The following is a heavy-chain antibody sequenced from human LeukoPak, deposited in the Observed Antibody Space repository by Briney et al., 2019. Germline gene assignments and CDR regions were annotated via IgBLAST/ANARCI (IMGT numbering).Heavy chain of an antibody. CDR3: ARDLGLSTVTSRGGDY. D-gene: IGHD4-17*01. Sequence: GGSLRLSCAASGFTFSSYEMNWVRQAPGKGLEWVSYISSSGSTRYYADSVKGRFTISRDNAKNSLYLKMNSLRAEDTAVYYCARDLGLSTVTSRGGDYWGQGTPVTVSS. CDR1: GFTFSSYE. J-gene: IGHJ4*02. V-gene: IGHV3-48*03. CDR2: ISSSGSTR.